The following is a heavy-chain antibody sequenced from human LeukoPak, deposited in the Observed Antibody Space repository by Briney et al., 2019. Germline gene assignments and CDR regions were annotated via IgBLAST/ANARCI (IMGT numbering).Heavy chain of an antibody. CDR2: INTNTGNP. J-gene: IGHJ4*02. V-gene: IGHV7-4-1*02. Sequence: ASVKVSCKASGYTFTSYAMNWVRQAPGQGLEWMGWINTNTGNPTYAQGFTGRFVFSLDTSVSTAYLQISSLKAEDTAVYYCARAVWGYGRYGYYFDYWGQGTLVTVSS. CDR3: ARAVWGYGRYGYYFDY. CDR1: GYTFTSYA. D-gene: IGHD4-17*01.